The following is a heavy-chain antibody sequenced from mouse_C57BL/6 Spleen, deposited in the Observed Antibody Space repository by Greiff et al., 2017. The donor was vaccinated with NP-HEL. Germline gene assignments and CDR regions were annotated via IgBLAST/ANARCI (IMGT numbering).Heavy chain of an antibody. V-gene: IGHV1-80*01. Sequence: QVQLQQSGAELVKPGASVKISCKASGYAFSSYWMNWVKQRPGKGLEWIGQIYPGDGDTNYNGKFKVKATLTADKSSSTAYMELRSLTSEDSAVYFCARGGTYYGSSYGFAYWGQGTLVTVSA. CDR2: IYPGDGDT. CDR3: ARGGTYYGSSYGFAY. D-gene: IGHD1-1*01. CDR1: GYAFSSYW. J-gene: IGHJ3*01.